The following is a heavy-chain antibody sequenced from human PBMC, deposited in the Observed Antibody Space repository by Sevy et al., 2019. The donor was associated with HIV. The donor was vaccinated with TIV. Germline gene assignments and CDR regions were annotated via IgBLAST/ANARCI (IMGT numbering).Heavy chain of an antibody. CDR2: ISYDGSNK. J-gene: IGHJ3*02. V-gene: IGHV3-30-3*01. CDR3: ERVKAGGNDAFDI. D-gene: IGHD1-26*01. CDR1: GFTFSSYA. Sequence: GGSLRLSCAASGFTFSSYAMHWVRQAPGKGLEWVAVISYDGSNKYCADSVKGRFTISRDNSKNTLYLQMNSLRAEDTAVYYCERVKAGGNDAFDIWGQGTMVTVSS.